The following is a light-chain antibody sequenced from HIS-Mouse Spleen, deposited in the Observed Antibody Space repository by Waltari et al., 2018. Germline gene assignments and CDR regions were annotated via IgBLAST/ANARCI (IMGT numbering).Light chain of an antibody. V-gene: IGLV2-14*03. CDR1: SSDVGGYHY. Sequence: QPASVSGSPGQSITISCTGTSSDVGGYHYVSWYQQHPGKAPKLMIYDVSNRPSGVSNRFSGSKSGNTASLTISGLQAEDEADYYCSSYTSSSFNVVFGGGTKLTVL. J-gene: IGLJ2*01. CDR3: SSYTSSSFNVV. CDR2: DVS.